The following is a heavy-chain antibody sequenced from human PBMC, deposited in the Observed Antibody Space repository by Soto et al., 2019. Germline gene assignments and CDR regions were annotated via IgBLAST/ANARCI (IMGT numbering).Heavy chain of an antibody. CDR3: ARTTTMWRSIGDVPPFYSNQGHTNIGI. CDR1: GGFFSGYY. CDR2: INHSGST. Sequence: SETLSLTCAGYGGFFSGYYWSWIRQLPGKGLEWIGEINHSGSTNYNPSLKSRVTISVDTSKNQFSLKLSSVTAADTAVYYCARTTTMWRSIGDVPPFYSNQGHTNIGIWGKRIMVTV. V-gene: IGHV4-34*01. D-gene: IGHD4-4*01. J-gene: IGHJ3*02.